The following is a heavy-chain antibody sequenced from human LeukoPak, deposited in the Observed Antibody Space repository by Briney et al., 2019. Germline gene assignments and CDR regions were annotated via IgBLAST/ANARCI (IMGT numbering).Heavy chain of an antibody. CDR2: ISWDGFTT. CDR3: AKDRSLDGYNAFFDY. J-gene: IGHJ4*02. CDR1: GFTFDDYA. D-gene: IGHD5-24*01. Sequence: GGSLRLSCVASGFTFDDYAMHWVRQAPGKGLEWVSLISWDGFTTCYADSVKGRFTISRDNSKNSLYLQMNSLRTEDTALYYCAKDRSLDGYNAFFDYWGQGTLVTVSS. V-gene: IGHV3-43D*04.